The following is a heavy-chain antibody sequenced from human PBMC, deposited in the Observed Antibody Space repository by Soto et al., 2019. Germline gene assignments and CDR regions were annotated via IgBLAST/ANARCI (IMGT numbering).Heavy chain of an antibody. CDR2: ISAYNGNT. D-gene: IGHD3-16*01. CDR1: GYTFTSYG. V-gene: IGHV1-18*01. CDR3: ARQGGGKAFYL. Sequence: QVQLVQSGAEVKKPGASVKVSCKASGYTFTSYGISWVRQAPGQGLEWMGWISAYNGNTNYAQKLRCRVTMTTATSTRTAYMELRSLRSDATAVYYCARQGGGKAFYLWGQGTMVTVSS. J-gene: IGHJ3*01.